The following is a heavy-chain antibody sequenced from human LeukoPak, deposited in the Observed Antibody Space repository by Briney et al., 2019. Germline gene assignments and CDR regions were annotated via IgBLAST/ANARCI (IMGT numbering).Heavy chain of an antibody. CDR3: ARQVRSSSWPNWFDP. J-gene: IGHJ5*02. CDR2: IYPGDSDT. CDR1: GYSFTSYR. D-gene: IGHD6-13*01. Sequence: GESLKISCKGSGYSFTSYRIGWVRQMPGKGLEWMGIIYPGDSDTRYSPSFQGQVTISADKSISTAYLQWSSLKASDTAMYYCARQVRSSSWPNWFDPWGQGTLVTVSS. V-gene: IGHV5-51*01.